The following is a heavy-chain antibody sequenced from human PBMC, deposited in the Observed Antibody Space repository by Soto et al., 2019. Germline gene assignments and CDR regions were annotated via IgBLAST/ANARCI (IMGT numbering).Heavy chain of an antibody. CDR2: INHSGGT. V-gene: IGHV4-34*01. J-gene: IGHJ4*02. D-gene: IGHD3-22*01. Sequence: ETLSLTCAVYGGSFSAYYWSWIRQPPGKGLEWIGEINHSGGTSYNPSPKSRVTISVDTSKSQFSLKLTSVTAADRAVYYCARGPRVHGSYYPYFDYWGQGTLVTVSS. CDR3: ARGPRVHGSYYPYFDY. CDR1: GGSFSAYY.